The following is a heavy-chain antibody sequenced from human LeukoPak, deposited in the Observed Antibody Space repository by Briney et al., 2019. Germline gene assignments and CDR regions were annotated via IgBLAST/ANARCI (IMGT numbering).Heavy chain of an antibody. J-gene: IGHJ6*02. D-gene: IGHD3-10*01. Sequence: PGGSLRLSCAASGFTFSSYAMSWVRQAPGKGLEWVSVIYSGGSTYYADSVKGRFTISRDNSKNTLYLQMNSLRVEDTAVYYCARDIVVRPGMDVWGQGTTVTVSS. CDR3: ARDIVVRPGMDV. CDR1: GFTFSSYA. V-gene: IGHV3-66*01. CDR2: IYSGGST.